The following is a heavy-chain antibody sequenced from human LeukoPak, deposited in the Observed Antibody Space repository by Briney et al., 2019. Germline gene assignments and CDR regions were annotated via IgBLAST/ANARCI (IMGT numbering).Heavy chain of an antibody. Sequence: PGGSLRLSCAASGFTFDDYAMHWVRQAPGKGLEWVSLISGDGGSTYYADSVKGRFTISRENSKNSLYLQMNRLRTEDTALYYCANSRDGYSPLDYWGQGTLVTVSS. CDR3: ANSRDGYSPLDY. CDR2: ISGDGGST. V-gene: IGHV3-43*02. D-gene: IGHD5-24*01. CDR1: GFTFDDYA. J-gene: IGHJ4*02.